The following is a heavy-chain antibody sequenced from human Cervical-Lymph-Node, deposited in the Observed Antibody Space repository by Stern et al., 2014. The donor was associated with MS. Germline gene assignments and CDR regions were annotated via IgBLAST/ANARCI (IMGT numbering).Heavy chain of an antibody. Sequence: QITLKESGPTLVKPSQTLALTCTFSGFSLTTRGVGVGWVRQPPGKALEXLAFIYWDDDKRFSPSLKSRLTITKDSSRNQVVLTMTNMDPVDTATYFCIHPTKRASTAFDFWGPGTRVTVSS. CDR2: IYWDDDK. D-gene: IGHD1-26*01. CDR1: GFSLTTRGVG. CDR3: IHPTKRASTAFDF. V-gene: IGHV2-5*02. J-gene: IGHJ4*02.